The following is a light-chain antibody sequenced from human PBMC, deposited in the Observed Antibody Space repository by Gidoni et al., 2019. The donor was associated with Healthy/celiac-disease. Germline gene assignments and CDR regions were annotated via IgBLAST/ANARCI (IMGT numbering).Light chain of an antibody. CDR1: QGIRSY. J-gene: IGKJ4*01. CDR3: QQYYSFPPELT. V-gene: IGKV1D-8*02. Sequence: AIWMTQSPSLLSASTGDRVTISCRMSQGIRSYLAWYQQKPGTTPELLIYAASTLQSGVPSRFSGSGSGTDFTLTISCLQSEDFATYYCQQYYSFPPELTFGGGTKVEIK. CDR2: AAS.